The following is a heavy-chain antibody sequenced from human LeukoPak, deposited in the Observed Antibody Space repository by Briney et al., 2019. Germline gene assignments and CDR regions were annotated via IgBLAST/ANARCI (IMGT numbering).Heavy chain of an antibody. Sequence: SETLSLTCAVSGGSISSGGYSWSWIRQPPGKGLEWIGYIYHSGSTYYNPSLKSRVTISVDRSKSQFSLKLSSVTAADTAVYCCARYRGYSYGLDYWGQGTLVTVSS. J-gene: IGHJ4*02. V-gene: IGHV4-30-2*01. D-gene: IGHD5-18*01. CDR3: ARYRGYSYGLDY. CDR2: IYHSGST. CDR1: GGSISSGGYS.